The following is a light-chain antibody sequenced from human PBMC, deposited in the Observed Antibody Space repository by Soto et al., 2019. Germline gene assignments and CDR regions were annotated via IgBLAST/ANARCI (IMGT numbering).Light chain of an antibody. V-gene: IGKV3-20*01. CDR3: QHYGSSRA. Sequence: EIVLTQSPGTLSLSPGERATLSCRASQSVSRSYLAWYQQKPGQAPRLLIYGTSNRATGIPDRFSGSGSGTDFTLTISRVEPEDFAVYYCQHYGSSRAFGQGTKVEIK. CDR2: GTS. J-gene: IGKJ1*01. CDR1: QSVSRSY.